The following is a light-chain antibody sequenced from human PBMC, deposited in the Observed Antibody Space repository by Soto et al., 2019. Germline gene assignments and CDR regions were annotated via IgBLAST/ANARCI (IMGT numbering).Light chain of an antibody. CDR1: QGISSW. Sequence: DIQMTQSPSSVSASVGDRVPITCRASQGISSWLAWYQQKPGKAPKLLIYAASSLESGVPSRFSGSGSGTEFTLTISGLQPGDSATYYCQQYNSYSPTFGQGTKVDIK. J-gene: IGKJ1*01. CDR3: QQYNSYSPT. V-gene: IGKV1-5*01. CDR2: AAS.